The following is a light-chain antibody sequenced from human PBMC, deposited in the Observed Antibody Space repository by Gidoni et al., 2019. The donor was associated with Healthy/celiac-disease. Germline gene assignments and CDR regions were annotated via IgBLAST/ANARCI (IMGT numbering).Light chain of an antibody. CDR1: QSISDW. Sequence: PSTLSASMGDRGTITSRASQSISDWLAWYQQKPGEDPNILIYKASRLDSGVPSRFSGSGSGTQFTLTISSLQPDDFATYYFHHCSSLWTFXXXTKVEIK. CDR3: HHCSSLWT. V-gene: IGKV1-5*03. J-gene: IGKJ1*01. CDR2: KAS.